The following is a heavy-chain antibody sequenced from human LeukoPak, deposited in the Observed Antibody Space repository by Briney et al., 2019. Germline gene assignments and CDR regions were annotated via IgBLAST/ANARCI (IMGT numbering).Heavy chain of an antibody. J-gene: IGHJ4*02. V-gene: IGHV4-39*07. CDR2: IYYTGST. D-gene: IGHD6-19*01. CDR1: GGSISSTAYY. CDR3: ARARFPNSSGRAYFDY. Sequence: SETLSLTCTVTGGSISSTAYYWGWIRQPPGKGLEWIGIIYYTGSTYYNPSLKSRLTISVDTSKNQFSLRLSSVTAADTAVYYCARARFPNSSGRAYFDYWGQGTLVTVSS.